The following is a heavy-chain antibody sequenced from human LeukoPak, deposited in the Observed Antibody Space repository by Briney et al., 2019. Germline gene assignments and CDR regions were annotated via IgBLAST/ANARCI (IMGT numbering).Heavy chain of an antibody. CDR3: ARLLWFGELGSGSWPYYFDY. Sequence: SETLSLTCAVYGGSFSGYYWSWIRQPPGKGLEWIGEINHSGSANYNPSLKSRVTISVDTSKNQFSLKLSSVTAADTAVYYCARLLWFGELGSGSWPYYFDYWGQGTLVTVSS. CDR2: INHSGSA. V-gene: IGHV4-34*01. D-gene: IGHD3-10*01. J-gene: IGHJ4*02. CDR1: GGSFSGYY.